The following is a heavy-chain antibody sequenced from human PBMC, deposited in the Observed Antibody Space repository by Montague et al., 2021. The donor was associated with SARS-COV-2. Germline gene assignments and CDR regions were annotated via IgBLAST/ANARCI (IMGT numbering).Heavy chain of an antibody. CDR2: IYYSGST. CDR1: IGSISSYY. Sequence: SETLSLTCTVSIGSISSYYWSWIRQPPGKGLEWIGNIYYSGSTNYNPSLKSRVTISVDASKNQFSLKLSSVTAADTAVYYCARSVFSESRRIGLWGVSSVGSFSMDVWGQGTTVTVSS. CDR3: ARSVFSESRRIGLWGVSSVGSFSMDV. J-gene: IGHJ6*02. D-gene: IGHD3-10*01. V-gene: IGHV4-59*01.